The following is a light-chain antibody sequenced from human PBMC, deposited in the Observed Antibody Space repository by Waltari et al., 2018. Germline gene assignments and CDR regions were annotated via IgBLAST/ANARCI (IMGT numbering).Light chain of an antibody. CDR2: GAS. CDR1: QSVGSN. V-gene: IGKV3D-15*01. Sequence: ELVMTQSPATLSVSRGERAPLSCRASQSVGSNLAWYQQKPGQAPRLLIKGASTRATGIPDRFSGSGSGTDFTLTISSLQSEDFGVYYCQQYSNWPPFTFGPGTKVDIK. CDR3: QQYSNWPPFT. J-gene: IGKJ3*01.